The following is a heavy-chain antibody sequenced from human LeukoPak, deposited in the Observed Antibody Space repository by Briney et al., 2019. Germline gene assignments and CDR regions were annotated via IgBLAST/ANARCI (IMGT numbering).Heavy chain of an antibody. CDR2: IYYSGST. Sequence: PSETLSLTCTVSGGSISSYYWSWIRQPPGKGLEWIGYIYYSGSTNYNPSLKSRVTISVDTSKNQFSLKPSSVTAADTAVYYCARAPGYDILTGYPYNWFDPWGQGTLVTVSS. V-gene: IGHV4-59*01. CDR3: ARAPGYDILTGYPYNWFDP. J-gene: IGHJ5*02. CDR1: GGSISSYY. D-gene: IGHD3-9*01.